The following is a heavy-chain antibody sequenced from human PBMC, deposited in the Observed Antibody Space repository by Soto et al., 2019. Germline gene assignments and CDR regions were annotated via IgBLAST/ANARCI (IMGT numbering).Heavy chain of an antibody. CDR2: IYYSGST. D-gene: IGHD1-26*01. CDR1: GGSISSYY. CDR3: ARYSYSGSYYDY. J-gene: IGHJ4*01. V-gene: IGHV4-59*01. Sequence: SETLSLTCTVSGGSISSYYWSWIRQPPGKGLEWIGYIYYSGSTNYNPSLKSRVTISVDTSKNQFSLKLSSVTDADTAVYYCARYSYSGSYYDYWGQGTLVTVSS.